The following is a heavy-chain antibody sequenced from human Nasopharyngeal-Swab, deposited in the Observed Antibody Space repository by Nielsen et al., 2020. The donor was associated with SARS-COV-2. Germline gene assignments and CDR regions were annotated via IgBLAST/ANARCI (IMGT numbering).Heavy chain of an antibody. Sequence: GGSLRLSCAASGFTFSSYAMHWVRQAPGKGLEWEAVISYDCSNKYYADSVKGRFTISRDNSKNTLYLQMNSLRAEDTAVYYCASSYYDFWSGYYYHGAFDIWGQGTMVTVSS. CDR2: ISYDCSNK. CDR3: ASSYYDFWSGYYYHGAFDI. D-gene: IGHD3-3*01. J-gene: IGHJ3*02. CDR1: GFTFSSYA. V-gene: IGHV3-30*04.